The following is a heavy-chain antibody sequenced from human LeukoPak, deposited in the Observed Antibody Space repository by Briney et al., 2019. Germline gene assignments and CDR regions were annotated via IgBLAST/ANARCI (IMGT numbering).Heavy chain of an antibody. CDR1: GGSISSSSYY. J-gene: IGHJ2*01. Sequence: PSETLSLTCTASGGSISSSSYYWGWIRQPPGKGLEWIGSIYYSGSTYYNPSLKSRVTISVDTSKNQFSLKLSSVTAADTAVYYCARLARWFGEFPGNGWYFDLWGRGTLVTVSS. D-gene: IGHD3-10*01. CDR2: IYYSGST. CDR3: ARLARWFGEFPGNGWYFDL. V-gene: IGHV4-39*01.